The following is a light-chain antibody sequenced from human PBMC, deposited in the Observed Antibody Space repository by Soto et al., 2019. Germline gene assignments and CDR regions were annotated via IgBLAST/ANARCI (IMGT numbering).Light chain of an antibody. J-gene: IGLJ2*01. CDR2: DVS. CDR3: SSYTTSSTVV. CDR1: SSDVGGYNY. Sequence: QSVLTQPASVSGSPGQSITISCTGTSSDVGGYNYVSWYQQHPGKAPKLTIYDVSNRPSGVSNRFSGSKSGNTASLTISGLQAEDEAGYFCSSYTTSSTVVFGGGTQLTVL. V-gene: IGLV2-14*01.